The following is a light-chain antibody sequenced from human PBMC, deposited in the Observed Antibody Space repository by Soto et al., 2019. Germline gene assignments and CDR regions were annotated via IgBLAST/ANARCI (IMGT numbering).Light chain of an antibody. J-gene: IGKJ1*01. V-gene: IGKV3-20*01. Sequence: EILLTQSPGTLSLSPGERATLSCRAIQSVSSNYLAWYQQKPGQAPRLLIYGVFSRATGVPDRFSGGGSGTDFTLTISRVEPEDFAVYYCQQYDDRPRTFGQGTKVDIK. CDR2: GVF. CDR3: QQYDDRPRT. CDR1: QSVSSNY.